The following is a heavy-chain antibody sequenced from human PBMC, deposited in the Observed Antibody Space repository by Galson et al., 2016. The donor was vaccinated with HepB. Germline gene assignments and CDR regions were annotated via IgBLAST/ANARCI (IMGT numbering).Heavy chain of an antibody. Sequence: CAISGDSVSSNSAAWNWIRQSPSRGLEWLGRTYYNSQWYLDFAASVKGRITINPDTPQNQISLQLNSVTPEDTAVYYCVRNYYGSGSYYSSFDIWGQGTTVTVSS. CDR1: GDSVSSNSAA. CDR3: VRNYYGSGSYYSSFDI. D-gene: IGHD3-10*01. CDR2: TYYNSQWYL. V-gene: IGHV6-1*01. J-gene: IGHJ3*02.